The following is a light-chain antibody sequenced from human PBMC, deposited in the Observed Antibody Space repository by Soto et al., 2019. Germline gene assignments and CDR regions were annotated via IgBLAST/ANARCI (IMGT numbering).Light chain of an antibody. CDR2: SAS. J-gene: IGKJ5*01. CDR3: QRTLNASSTT. Sequence: DIQLTQSPSSLSASVGDRITITCRLSQGISSYLNWYRQKPGKVPELLIYSASNLQSGVPSRFSGSGSGTDFTLTISSLQPEDVETYYGQRTLNASSTTFGQGTRLEIK. V-gene: IGKV1-27*01. CDR1: QGISSY.